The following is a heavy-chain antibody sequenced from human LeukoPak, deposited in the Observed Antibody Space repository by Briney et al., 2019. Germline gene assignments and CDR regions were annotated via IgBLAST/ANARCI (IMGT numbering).Heavy chain of an antibody. D-gene: IGHD3-22*01. Sequence: SVKVSCKASGGTFSSYAISWVRQAPGQGLEWMGGIIPIFGTANYAQKFQGRVTITSDESTSTAYMELSSLRSEDTAVYYCATPTYYYDSSGYYTNWFDPWGQGTLVTVSS. J-gene: IGHJ5*02. CDR2: IIPIFGTA. CDR1: GGTFSSYA. V-gene: IGHV1-69*13. CDR3: ATPTYYYDSSGYYTNWFDP.